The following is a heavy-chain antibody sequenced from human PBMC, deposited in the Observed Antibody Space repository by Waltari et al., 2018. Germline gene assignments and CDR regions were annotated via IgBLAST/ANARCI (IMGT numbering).Heavy chain of an antibody. Sequence: QVQLQESCPGLVKPSETLSLTCTVSGGSISSYYWSWIRQPPRKGLEWIGYVYYSGSTNDNPCLKSRVTISVDTSKNQFSLKLSSVTAADTAVYYCARVDFWSGYPIDYWGQGTLVTVSS. CDR2: VYYSGST. D-gene: IGHD3-3*01. CDR3: ARVDFWSGYPIDY. V-gene: IGHV4-59*01. J-gene: IGHJ4*02. CDR1: GGSISSYY.